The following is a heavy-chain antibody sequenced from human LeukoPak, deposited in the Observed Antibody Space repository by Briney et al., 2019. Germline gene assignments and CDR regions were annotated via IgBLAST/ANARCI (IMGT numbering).Heavy chain of an antibody. CDR1: GYSISSGYY. Sequence: SSETLSPTCAVSGYSISSGYYWNWIRRPPGKGLEWIAHIYYTGSASYNPSLKSRATISVDTSKNQFSLSLSSVTAADTAVYYCACGVPHSYYYMDVWGKGTTVAVSS. V-gene: IGHV4-38-2*01. CDR3: ACGVPHSYYYMDV. J-gene: IGHJ6*03. D-gene: IGHD2-21*01. CDR2: IYYTGSA.